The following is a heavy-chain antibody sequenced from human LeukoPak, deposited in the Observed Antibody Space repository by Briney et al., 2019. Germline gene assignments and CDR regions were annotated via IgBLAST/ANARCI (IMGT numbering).Heavy chain of an antibody. J-gene: IGHJ4*02. Sequence: ASVKVSFKASGYTFTSYGISWVRQAPGQGLEWMGWISTYNGDRNYAQKFQGRVTMTTETSTSTAYMELRSLRSDDTAVYYCARESMVRGVIVDYWGQGTLVTVSS. CDR1: GYTFTSYG. CDR3: ARESMVRGVIVDY. CDR2: ISTYNGDR. V-gene: IGHV1-18*01. D-gene: IGHD3-10*01.